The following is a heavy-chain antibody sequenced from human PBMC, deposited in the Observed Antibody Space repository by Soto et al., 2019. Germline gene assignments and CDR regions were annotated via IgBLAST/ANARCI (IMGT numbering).Heavy chain of an antibody. Sequence: QITLKESGPTLVKPTQTLTLTCTFSGFSLSTSGVGVGWIRQPPGKALEWLALIYWNDDKRYSPSLKSRLTITKDTSKNQVVLTMTNMDPVDTATYYCAHSSAPEGCFGELLSHYYYYGMDVWGQGTTVTVSS. D-gene: IGHD3-10*01. CDR2: IYWNDDK. V-gene: IGHV2-5*01. CDR3: AHSSAPEGCFGELLSHYYYYGMDV. CDR1: GFSLSTSGVG. J-gene: IGHJ6*02.